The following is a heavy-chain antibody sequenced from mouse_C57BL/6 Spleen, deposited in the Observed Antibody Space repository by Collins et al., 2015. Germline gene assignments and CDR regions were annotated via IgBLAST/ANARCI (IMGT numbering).Heavy chain of an antibody. CDR2: IDPSDSET. J-gene: IGHJ4*01. D-gene: IGHD2-4*01. Sequence: VKQRPIQGLEWIGNIDPSDSETHYNQKFKDKATLTVDKSSSTAYMQLSSLTSEDSAVYYCARRADYHYYAMDYWGQGTSVTVSS. CDR3: ARRADYHYYAMDY. V-gene: IGHV1-52*01.